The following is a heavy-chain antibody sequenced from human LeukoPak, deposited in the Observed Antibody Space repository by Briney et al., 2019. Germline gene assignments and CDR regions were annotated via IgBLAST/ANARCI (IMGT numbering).Heavy chain of an antibody. J-gene: IGHJ6*04. CDR1: RFTFSRSA. CDR2: ILFDGSDQ. D-gene: IGHD4-17*01. CDR3: AKDFHDYRDSTPAS. Sequence: GGSLRLSCVASRFTFSRSAMSWVRQAPGKGLEWVALILFDGSDQQYVDSVKGRFTISRDNSKNMLYLQMNSLRVEDTAVYYCAKDFHDYRDSTPASWGEGTTVTVSS. V-gene: IGHV3-30*18.